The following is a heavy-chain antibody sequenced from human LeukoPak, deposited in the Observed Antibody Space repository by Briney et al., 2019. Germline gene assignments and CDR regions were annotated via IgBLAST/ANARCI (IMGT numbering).Heavy chain of an antibody. CDR3: ARNSPYCNYYGMDV. CDR2: ISAYNGNT. D-gene: IGHD1-7*01. CDR1: GCTFSSYA. Sequence: GASVKVSCKASGCTFSSYAISWVRQAPGQGLEWVGWISAYNGNTNYAQKLQGRVTMTTDTSTSTAYMELRSLRSDDTAVYYCARNSPYCNYYGMDVWGQGTTVTVSS. J-gene: IGHJ6*02. V-gene: IGHV1-18*01.